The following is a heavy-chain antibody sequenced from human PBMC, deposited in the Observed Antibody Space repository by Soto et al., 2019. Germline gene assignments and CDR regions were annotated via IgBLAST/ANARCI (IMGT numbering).Heavy chain of an antibody. CDR3: ARGFLDCSEGSCYVKF. J-gene: IGHJ4*02. Sequence: GASVKVSCKTSGYSFTGYYLHWVRQAPGQGLEWMGWIKPNSGDTNYAQKFQGRVSMTRDTSISTAYMELSGLRSVDTAVYYCARGFLDCSEGSCYVKFWGQGTLVIVSS. CDR1: GYSFTGYY. CDR2: IKPNSGDT. D-gene: IGHD2-15*01. V-gene: IGHV1-2*02.